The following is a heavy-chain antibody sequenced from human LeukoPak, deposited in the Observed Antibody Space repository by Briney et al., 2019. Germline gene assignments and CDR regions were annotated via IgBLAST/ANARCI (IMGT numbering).Heavy chain of an antibody. J-gene: IGHJ4*02. CDR2: IIPIFGTA. CDR1: GGTFSSYA. Sequence: SVNVSCKASGGTFSSYAISWVRQAPGQGLEWMGGIIPIFGTANYAQKFQGRVTITADESTSTAYMELSSLRSEDTAVYYCVTYCGGDCYQIDYWGQGTLVTVSS. V-gene: IGHV1-69*13. CDR3: VTYCGGDCYQIDY. D-gene: IGHD2-21*02.